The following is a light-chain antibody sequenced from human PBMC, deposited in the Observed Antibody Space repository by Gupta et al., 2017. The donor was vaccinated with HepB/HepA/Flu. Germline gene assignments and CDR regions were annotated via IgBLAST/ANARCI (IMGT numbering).Light chain of an antibody. J-gene: IGKJ5*01. Sequence: DIVMTQSPDSLAVSLGERATINCKSSHNLLSNNKNFLAWYQQKPGHPPKLLIYWASTRESGVPDRFSGSGSGTDFTLTISTLQAEDVAVYSCQQDVYSPITLGQGTLVEIK. CDR2: WAS. CDR1: HNLLSNNKNF. CDR3: QQDVYSPIT. V-gene: IGKV4-1*01.